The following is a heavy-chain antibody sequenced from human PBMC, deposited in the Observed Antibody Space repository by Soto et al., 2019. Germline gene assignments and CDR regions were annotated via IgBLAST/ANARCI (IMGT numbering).Heavy chain of an antibody. Sequence: GASVKVSCKASRYTFTDYYMHWVRQAPGQGLEWMGWIDPNSGGTDYAQKFQGRATMTRDTSVSSVYLELSRLRVDDTAVYYCARVMSGSYLGHGYYLDNWGQGTLVTVSS. CDR3: ARVMSGSYLGHGYYLDN. D-gene: IGHD1-26*01. V-gene: IGHV1-2*02. J-gene: IGHJ4*02. CDR1: RYTFTDYY. CDR2: IDPNSGGT.